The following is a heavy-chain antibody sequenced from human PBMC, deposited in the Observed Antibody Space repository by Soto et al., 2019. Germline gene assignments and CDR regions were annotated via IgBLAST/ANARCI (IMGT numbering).Heavy chain of an antibody. D-gene: IGHD6-19*01. J-gene: IGHJ4*02. Sequence: LRLSCAASGFSFSTYAMGWVRQTPGMGLEWVSVMSNSGDLRYYAGSVKGRFTISRDNSENTLYLQMSSLRAEDTAVYYCAKDAARTSGWYYFDYWGQGTLVTVSS. CDR2: MSNSGDLR. CDR1: GFSFSTYA. CDR3: AKDAARTSGWYYFDY. V-gene: IGHV3-23*01.